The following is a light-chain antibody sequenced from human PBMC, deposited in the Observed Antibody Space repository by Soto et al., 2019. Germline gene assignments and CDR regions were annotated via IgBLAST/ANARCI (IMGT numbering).Light chain of an antibody. V-gene: IGKV3-11*01. CDR3: QQRSDWPLT. J-gene: IGKJ4*01. CDR2: EAS. Sequence: EIVLTQSPATLSLSPGERATLSCRASQSVRNYLAWYQQKHGQAPMLLIYEASIRATGITARFSGSGCGTDFTLTISSLEPEDFAVYDGQQRSDWPLTFGGGTKVEIK. CDR1: QSVRNY.